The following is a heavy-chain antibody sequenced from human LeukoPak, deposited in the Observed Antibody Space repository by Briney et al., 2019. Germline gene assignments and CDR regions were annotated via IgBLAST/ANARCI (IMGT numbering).Heavy chain of an antibody. CDR2: IKTKTDGATT. V-gene: IGHV3-15*01. J-gene: IGHJ4*02. D-gene: IGHD6-19*01. CDR3: TTGSSGWPGTDIY. CDR1: GFTFSNAW. Sequence: GGSLRLSCAASGFTFSNAWMSWVCQAPGKGLEWVGRIKTKTDGATTDYAAPVKGRFTISRDDSKNTLYLQMNSLKTEDTAVYYCTTGSSGWPGTDIYWGQGTLVTVSS.